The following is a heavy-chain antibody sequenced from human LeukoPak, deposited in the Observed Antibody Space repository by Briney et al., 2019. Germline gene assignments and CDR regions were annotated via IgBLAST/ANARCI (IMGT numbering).Heavy chain of an antibody. CDR2: IKQDGSET. D-gene: IGHD3-10*01. CDR3: ARGRRYYGSGSSNDY. CDR1: GFTFAKYA. J-gene: IGHJ4*02. Sequence: GGSLRLSCAASGFTFAKYAMNWVRQAPGKGLEWVANIKQDGSETYYVDSVKGRFTISRDNAKNSLYLQMNSLRAEDTAVYYCARGRRYYGSGSSNDYWGQGTLVTVSS. V-gene: IGHV3-7*01.